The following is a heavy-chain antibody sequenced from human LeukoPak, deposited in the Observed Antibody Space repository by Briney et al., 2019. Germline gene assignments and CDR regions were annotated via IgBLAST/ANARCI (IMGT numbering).Heavy chain of an antibody. CDR2: ISAYNGNT. CDR3: ARSSGYLLDYYYGMDV. Sequence: VSVKVSCKASGYTFTSYGISWVRQAPGQGLEWMGWISAYNGNTNYAQKLQGRVTMTTDTSTSTAYMELRSLRSDDTAVYYCARSSGYLLDYYYGMDVWGQGTTVTVSS. D-gene: IGHD3-22*01. J-gene: IGHJ6*02. CDR1: GYTFTSYG. V-gene: IGHV1-18*01.